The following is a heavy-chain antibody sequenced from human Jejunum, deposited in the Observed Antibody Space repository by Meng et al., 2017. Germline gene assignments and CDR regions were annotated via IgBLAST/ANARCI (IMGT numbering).Heavy chain of an antibody. CDR1: GGSLKDFY. CDR2: ISHSGST. Sequence: QGQLTQWGEGLLKPSETLSLTCAVSGGSLKDFYWNWIRQPPGKGLEWIGEISHSGSTNYNPSLKSRVTISVDRSQNQLSLKLTAVSGTDTAVYFCARALGAYGDSGFAYWGQGALVTVSS. J-gene: IGHJ4*02. V-gene: IGHV4-34*01. CDR3: ARALGAYGDSGFAY. D-gene: IGHD4-17*01.